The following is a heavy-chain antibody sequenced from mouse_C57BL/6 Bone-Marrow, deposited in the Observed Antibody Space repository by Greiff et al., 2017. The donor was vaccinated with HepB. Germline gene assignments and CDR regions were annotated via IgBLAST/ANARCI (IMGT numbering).Heavy chain of an antibody. D-gene: IGHD4-1*01. CDR2: IDPSDSYT. Sequence: QVQLQQPGAELVRPGTSVKLSCKASGYTFTSYWMHWVKQRLGQGLEWIGVIDPSDSYTNYNQKFKGKATLTVDTSSSTAYMQLSSMTSEDSAVYYCAKLERWGDYWGQGTTLTVSS. CDR1: GYTFTSYW. J-gene: IGHJ2*01. V-gene: IGHV1-59*01. CDR3: AKLERWGDY.